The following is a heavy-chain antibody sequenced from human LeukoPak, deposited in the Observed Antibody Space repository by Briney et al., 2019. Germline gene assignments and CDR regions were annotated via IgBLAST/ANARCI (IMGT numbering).Heavy chain of an antibody. D-gene: IGHD4/OR15-4a*01. J-gene: IGHJ4*02. CDR1: GFTFSSYA. CDR2: ISGNDGST. Sequence: GGSLRLSCAASGFTFSSYAMSWVRQAPGKGLEWVSGISGNDGSTYYADSVKGRFTISRDNSKNTLYLQMNSLRAEDTAVYYCARRAGAYSHPYDYWGQGTLVTVSS. V-gene: IGHV3-23*01. CDR3: ARRAGAYSHPYDY.